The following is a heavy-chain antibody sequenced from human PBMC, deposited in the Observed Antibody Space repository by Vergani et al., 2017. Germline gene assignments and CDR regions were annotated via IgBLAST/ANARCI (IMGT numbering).Heavy chain of an antibody. CDR2: IYYSGST. CDR3: VRHSSGWSFDY. V-gene: IGHV4-39*01. J-gene: IGHJ4*02. D-gene: IGHD6-19*01. CDR1: GGSISSSSYY. Sequence: QLQLQESGPGLVKPSETLSLTCTVSGGSISSSSYYWGWIRQPPGKGLEWIGSIYYSGSTYYNPSLKSRVTISVDTSKNQFSLKLSSVTAADTAVYYCVRHSSGWSFDYWGQGTLVTVSS.